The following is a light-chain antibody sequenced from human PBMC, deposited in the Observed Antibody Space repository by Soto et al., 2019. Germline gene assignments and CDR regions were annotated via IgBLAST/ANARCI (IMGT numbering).Light chain of an antibody. J-gene: IGLJ2*01. CDR1: STNIGAGYD. Sequence: QSVLTQPTSVSGAPGQRVTISCTGNSTNIGAGYDVHWYVQFPGTDPKLLIYGDTTRPSGVPDRFSGSKSGTLASLAITGLQAEDEAQYYCQTYDRRPIDVVFGGGTKLTVL. V-gene: IGLV1-40*01. CDR3: QTYDRRPIDVV. CDR2: GDT.